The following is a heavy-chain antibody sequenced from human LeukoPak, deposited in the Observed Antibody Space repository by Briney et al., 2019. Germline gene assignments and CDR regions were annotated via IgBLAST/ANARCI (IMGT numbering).Heavy chain of an antibody. V-gene: IGHV4-59*08. CDR3: ARHYAAAGTRGYFDY. CDR2: IYYSGST. D-gene: IGHD6-13*01. CDR1: GGSISSYY. Sequence: SETLSLTCTVSGGSISSYYGSWIRQPPGKGLEWIGYIYYSGSTNYNPSLKSRVTISVDTSKNQFSLKLSSVTAADTAVYYCARHYAAAGTRGYFDYWGQGTLVTVPS. J-gene: IGHJ4*02.